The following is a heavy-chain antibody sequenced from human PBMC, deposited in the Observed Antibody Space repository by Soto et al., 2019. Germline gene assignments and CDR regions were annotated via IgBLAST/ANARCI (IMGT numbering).Heavy chain of an antibody. CDR3: ARVEGEWGLQNWFDT. CDR1: GGSISSYY. D-gene: IGHD1-26*01. CDR2: IYYSGST. V-gene: IGHV4-59*01. J-gene: IGHJ5*02. Sequence: LSLTCTVSGGSISSYYWSWIRQPPGKGLEWIGYIYYSGSTNYNPSLKSRVTISVDTSKNQFSLKLSSVTAADTAVYYCARVEGEWGLQNWFDTRGQGTRVTVSS.